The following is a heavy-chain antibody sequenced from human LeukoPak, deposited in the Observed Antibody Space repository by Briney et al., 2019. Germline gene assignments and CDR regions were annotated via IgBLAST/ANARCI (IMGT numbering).Heavy chain of an antibody. D-gene: IGHD3-16*01. J-gene: IGHJ4*02. CDR2: INPNNDGT. CDR3: ARAGGGLDY. Sequence: ASVKVSCKASGYTFTDYYVHWVRQAPGQGLVWMGWINPNNDGTNYAQNFQGRVTMTRDTSISTAYMELNSLTSDDTAVYYCARAGGGLDYWGQGTLVTVSS. CDR1: GYTFTDYY. V-gene: IGHV1-2*02.